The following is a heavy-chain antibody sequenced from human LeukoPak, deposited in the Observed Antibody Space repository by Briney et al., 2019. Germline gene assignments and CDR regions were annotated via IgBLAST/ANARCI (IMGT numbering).Heavy chain of an antibody. J-gene: IGHJ4*02. V-gene: IGHV3-21*01. CDR2: ISSSGSYI. CDR3: TRDYGARDD. CDR1: GFTFKSTF. Sequence: GGSLRLSCAVSGFTFKSTFMNWVRQAPGKGLEWVSSISSSGSYIHYADSVKGRFTVSRDNDNDTLYLHMTGLSAEDSATYYCTRDYGARDDWGQGTLVTDSS. D-gene: IGHD4-17*01.